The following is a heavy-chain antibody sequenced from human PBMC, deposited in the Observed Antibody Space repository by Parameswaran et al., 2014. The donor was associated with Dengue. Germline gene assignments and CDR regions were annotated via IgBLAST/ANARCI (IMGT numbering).Heavy chain of an antibody. Sequence: WIRQPPGKGLEWIGSIYYSGSTYYNPSLKSRVTISVDTSKNQFSLKLSSVTAADTAVYYCASISGPTFDYWGQGTLVTVSS. CDR3: ASISGPTFDY. V-gene: IGHV4-39*01. J-gene: IGHJ4*02. D-gene: IGHD3-9*01. CDR2: IYYSGST.